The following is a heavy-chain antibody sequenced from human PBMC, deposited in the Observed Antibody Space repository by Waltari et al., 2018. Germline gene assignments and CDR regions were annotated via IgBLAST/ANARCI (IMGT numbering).Heavy chain of an antibody. CDR2: IYPGDSDT. Sequence: EVQLVQSGAAVKKPGESLKISCKGSGNIFSNYWIAWVRQMPGKGLEWMGIIYPGDSDTKYSPPFQGQVTISADRSISTSYLHWSSLKASDTAVYYCATATAGTLQPGYWGQGTLVTVSS. D-gene: IGHD6-13*01. CDR1: GNIFSNYW. J-gene: IGHJ4*02. CDR3: ATATAGTLQPGY. V-gene: IGHV5-51*03.